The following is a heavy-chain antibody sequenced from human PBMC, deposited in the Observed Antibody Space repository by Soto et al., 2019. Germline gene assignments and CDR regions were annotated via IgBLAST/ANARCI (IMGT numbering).Heavy chain of an antibody. D-gene: IGHD2-21*01. CDR1: EYSFTTYY. Sequence: GESLKISCKGSEYSFTTYYINWVRQMPGKGLEWMGRIDPSDSYINYSPSFQGHVTFSVDKSITTAYLQWNSLKASDTAMYYCARQASYWFDPWGQGTLVTVSS. CDR3: ARQASYWFDP. V-gene: IGHV5-10-1*01. CDR2: IDPSDSYI. J-gene: IGHJ5*02.